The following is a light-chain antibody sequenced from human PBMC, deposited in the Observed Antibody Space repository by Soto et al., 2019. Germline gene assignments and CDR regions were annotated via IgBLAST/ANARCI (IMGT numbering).Light chain of an antibody. CDR2: VAS. CDR3: QRTYNA. V-gene: IGKV1-12*01. CDR1: RPISNW. Sequence: DIQMPQSRSSVSAYVGEGLTITCRASRPISNWLAWYQQKPGKAPKLLIYVASALHSGVPSRFSGSGSGTDFTLTISSLQPEDVATYYGQRTYNAFGQGTRLEIK. J-gene: IGKJ5*01.